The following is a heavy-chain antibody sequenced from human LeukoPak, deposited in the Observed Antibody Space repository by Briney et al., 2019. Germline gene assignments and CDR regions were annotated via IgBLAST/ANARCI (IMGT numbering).Heavy chain of an antibody. D-gene: IGHD3-10*01. CDR3: ARAGSYYGSGSYSGY. CDR2: ISAYNGNT. CDR1: GYTFTSYG. V-gene: IGHV1-18*01. J-gene: IGHJ4*02. Sequence: ASVKVSCKASGYTFTSYGISWVRQAPGQGLEWMGWISAYNGNTNYAQKLQGRVTMTTDTSTSTAYMELRSLRSDGTAVYYCARAGSYYGSGSYSGYWGQGTLVTVSS.